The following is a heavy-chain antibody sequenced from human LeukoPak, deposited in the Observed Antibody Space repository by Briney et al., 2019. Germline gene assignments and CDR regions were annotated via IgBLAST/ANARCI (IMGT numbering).Heavy chain of an antibody. J-gene: IGHJ4*02. CDR3: VRDFASGSYYKLFDY. CDR1: GFTFNFLS. V-gene: IGHV3-30*04. D-gene: IGHD3-10*01. CDR2: ISYDATNE. Sequence: GGSLRLSCAASGFTFNFLSMYWVRQSPGKGLEWVAVISYDATNEYYADSVKGRFTISRDDSKSTLYLQMNSLRAEDTAVYYCVRDFASGSYYKLFDYWGQGTLVTVSS.